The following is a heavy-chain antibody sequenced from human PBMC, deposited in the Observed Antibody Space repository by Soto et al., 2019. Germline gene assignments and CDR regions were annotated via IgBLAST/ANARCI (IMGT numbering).Heavy chain of an antibody. V-gene: IGHV3-30*04. CDR2: ISYDGRNK. J-gene: IGHJ6*02. D-gene: IGHD6-13*01. CDR3: ARDPVAAAGLGSRTSLGMDG. CDR1: GFTFSSYA. Sequence: QVQLVESGGGLVQPGRSLRLSCAASGFTFSSYAMPWVRQAPGKGLEWVAVISYDGRNKYYADSVKGRFTISRDNSKNTLYLQMNRLRAEDTAVYYCARDPVAAAGLGSRTSLGMDGWGQGTTVTVS.